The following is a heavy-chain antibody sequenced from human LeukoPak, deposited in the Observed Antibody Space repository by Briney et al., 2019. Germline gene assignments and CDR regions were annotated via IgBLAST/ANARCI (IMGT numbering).Heavy chain of an antibody. CDR2: IYTSGST. CDR3: AREMRITIFGGIKGYFDY. D-gene: IGHD3-3*01. CDR1: GGSISSGTYY. Sequence: TLSLTCSVSGGSISSGTYYWSWIRQPAGRGLEWIGRIYTSGSTNYNPSLKSRVTISLDTSKNQFSLKLSSVTAADTAVYYCAREMRITIFGGIKGYFDYWGQGTLVTVSS. V-gene: IGHV4-61*02. J-gene: IGHJ4*02.